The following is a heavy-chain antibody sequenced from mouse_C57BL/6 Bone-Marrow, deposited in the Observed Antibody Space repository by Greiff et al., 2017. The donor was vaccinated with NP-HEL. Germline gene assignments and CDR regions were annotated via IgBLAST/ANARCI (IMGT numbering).Heavy chain of an antibody. J-gene: IGHJ3*01. CDR1: GFSLTSYG. D-gene: IGHD2-4*01. V-gene: IGHV2-6*01. CDR2: IWGVGST. Sequence: LVAPSQSLSITCTVSGFSLTSYGVDWVRQSPGKGLEWLGVIWGVGSTNYNSALKSRLSISKDNSKSQVFLKMNSLQTDDTAMYYCASIYYDYDWFAYWGQGTLVTVSA. CDR3: ASIYYDYDWFAY.